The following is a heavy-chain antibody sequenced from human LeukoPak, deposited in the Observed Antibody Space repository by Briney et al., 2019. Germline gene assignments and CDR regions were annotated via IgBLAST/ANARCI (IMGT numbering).Heavy chain of an antibody. J-gene: IGHJ4*02. D-gene: IGHD6-13*01. CDR2: IYHSGST. CDR1: GGSISSSNW. CDR3: ARGEGYSSTWYQPHFDY. Sequence: SGTLSLTCAVSGGSISSSNWWSWVRQPPGEGLEWIGEIYHSGSTNYNPSLKSRVTISVDKSKNQFSLKLRSVTAADSAVYYCARGEGYSSTWYQPHFDYWGQGTLVTVSS. V-gene: IGHV4-4*02.